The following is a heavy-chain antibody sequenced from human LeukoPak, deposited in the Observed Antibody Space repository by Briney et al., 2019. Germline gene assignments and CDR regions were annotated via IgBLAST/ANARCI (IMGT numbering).Heavy chain of an antibody. V-gene: IGHV1-18*01. CDR3: ARRCSGGSCYRGVAFDI. Sequence: ASVKVSCKASGYTFTSYGISWVRQAPGQGLEWTEWISAYNGNTNYAQKLQGRVTMTTDTSTSTAYMELRSLRSDDTAVYYCARRCSGGSCYRGVAFDIWGQGTMVTVSS. J-gene: IGHJ3*02. CDR1: GYTFTSYG. CDR2: ISAYNGNT. D-gene: IGHD2-15*01.